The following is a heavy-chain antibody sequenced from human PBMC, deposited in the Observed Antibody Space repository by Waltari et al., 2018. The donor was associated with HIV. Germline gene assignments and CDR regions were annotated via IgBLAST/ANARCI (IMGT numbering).Heavy chain of an antibody. V-gene: IGHV3-13*04. J-gene: IGHJ4*02. D-gene: IGHD6-19*01. CDR1: GFTFNTYD. CDR3: VRVRDSSSGWYIFDY. Sequence: EVHLVESGGGLIQPGGSLRLSCAASGFTFNTYDMHWVRQAAGEGLQGVPAIGAAGDTYYSDSVKGRFTISRENAKNSLFLQMNSLRAGDTAVYFCVRVRDSSSGWYIFDYWGQGALVTVSS. CDR2: IGAAGDT.